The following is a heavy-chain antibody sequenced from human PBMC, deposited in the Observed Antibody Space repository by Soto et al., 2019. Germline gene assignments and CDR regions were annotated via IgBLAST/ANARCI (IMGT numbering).Heavy chain of an antibody. Sequence: PGGSLRLSCAASGFTFSSYSMNWVRQAPGKGLEWVSYISSSSSTIYYADSVKGRFTISRDNAKNSLYLQMNSLRDEDTAVYYCARGGYSYGFYRRISHYYFDYWGQGTLVTVSS. CDR2: ISSSSSTI. CDR1: GFTFSSYS. CDR3: ARGGYSYGFYRRISHYYFDY. J-gene: IGHJ4*02. V-gene: IGHV3-48*02. D-gene: IGHD5-18*01.